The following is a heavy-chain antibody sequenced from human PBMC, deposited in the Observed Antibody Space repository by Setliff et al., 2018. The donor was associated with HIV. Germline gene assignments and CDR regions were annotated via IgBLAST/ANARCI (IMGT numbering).Heavy chain of an antibody. V-gene: IGHV4-30-4*08. CDR2: IYYSGRTSHSGST. J-gene: IGHJ5*02. CDR1: GDSITSGGYS. CDR3: ARENGWLFGWFDP. Sequence: SETLSLTCTVSGDSITSGGYSWTWIRQPPGKALEWVGYIYYSGRTSHSGSTYYNPSVASRITISGDTSKNQFSLKLTSVTAADTAIYYCARENGWLFGWFDPWGQGIPVTVSS. D-gene: IGHD3-22*01.